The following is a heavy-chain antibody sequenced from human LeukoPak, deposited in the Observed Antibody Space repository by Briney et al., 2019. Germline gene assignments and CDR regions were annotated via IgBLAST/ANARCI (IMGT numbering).Heavy chain of an antibody. D-gene: IGHD1-26*01. Sequence: SGTLSLTCGVSGGSISGTNWWSWVRQPPGQGLEWIGEISLRGLTNYNPSLRSRLTMSLDESKNQVSLNLTSVTAADTAVYYCSRESGPFSPFGFWGQGALVSVHS. V-gene: IGHV4-4*02. J-gene: IGHJ4*02. CDR2: ISLRGLT. CDR3: SRESGPFSPFGF. CDR1: GGSISGTNW.